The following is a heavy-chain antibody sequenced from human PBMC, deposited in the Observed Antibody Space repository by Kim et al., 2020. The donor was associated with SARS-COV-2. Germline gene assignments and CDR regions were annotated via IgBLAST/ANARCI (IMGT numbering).Heavy chain of an antibody. D-gene: IGHD3-10*01. Sequence: SETLSLTCAVYGGSFSGYYWSWIRQPPGKGLEWIGEINHSGSTNYNPSLKSRVTISVDTSKNQFSLKLSSVTAADTAVYYCARGGRLLWFGELTYYFDYWGQGTLVTVSS. CDR2: INHSGST. J-gene: IGHJ4*02. V-gene: IGHV4-34*01. CDR1: GGSFSGYY. CDR3: ARGGRLLWFGELTYYFDY.